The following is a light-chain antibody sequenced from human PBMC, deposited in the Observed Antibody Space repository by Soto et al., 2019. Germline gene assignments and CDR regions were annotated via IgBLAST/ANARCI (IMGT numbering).Light chain of an antibody. V-gene: IGKV3-20*01. CDR3: QQYGSSPLT. J-gene: IGKJ4*01. CDR1: QSVTSN. CDR2: DAS. Sequence: EIVMTHSPATLSVSPGDSATLSCRASQSVTSNLAWYQHKPGQAPRLLIYDASNRATGIPARFSGSGSGTDFTLTISRLEPEDFAVYYCQQYGSSPLTFGGGTKVDIK.